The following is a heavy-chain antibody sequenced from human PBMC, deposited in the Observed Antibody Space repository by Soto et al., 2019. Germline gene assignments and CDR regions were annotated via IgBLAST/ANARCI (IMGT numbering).Heavy chain of an antibody. J-gene: IGHJ4*02. CDR2: IYWDDDK. CDR1: GFSLSTSGVG. V-gene: IGHV2-5*02. Sequence: QITLKESGPTLVKPTQTLTLTCTFSGFSLSTSGVGVGWIRQPPGKDLEWLALIYWDDDKRYSPSLKSRLTITKDTAKNQVVLTMTNMDPVDTATYYCAHRKSGSRYFDYWGQGTLVTVSS. CDR3: AHRKSGSRYFDY. D-gene: IGHD3-10*01.